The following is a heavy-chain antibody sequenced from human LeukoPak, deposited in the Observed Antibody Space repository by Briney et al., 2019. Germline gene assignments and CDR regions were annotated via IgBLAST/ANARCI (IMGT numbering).Heavy chain of an antibody. CDR2: FYTSANT. Sequence: SETLSLTCTVSGDSVSGYYGSWIRQPPGKGLEWIGYFYTSANTNYNPSLKSRVTMSVDTSKNQFSLKLSSVTAADTAVYYCARGLRDEERHYGYYYMDVWGRGTTVTVSS. J-gene: IGHJ6*03. CDR1: GDSVSGYY. V-gene: IGHV4-4*09. D-gene: IGHD3-22*01. CDR3: ARGLRDEERHYGYYYMDV.